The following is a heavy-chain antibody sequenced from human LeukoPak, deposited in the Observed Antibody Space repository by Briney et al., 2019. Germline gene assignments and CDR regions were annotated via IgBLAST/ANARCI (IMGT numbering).Heavy chain of an antibody. CDR3: ARVQRGYSYGLFDY. Sequence: SETLSLTCAVYGGSFSGYYWSWIRQPPGKGLEWIGEINHSGSTNYNPSLKSRLTISVDTSKNQFSLKLSSVTAADTAVYYCARVQRGYSYGLFDYWGQGTLVTVPS. D-gene: IGHD5-18*01. CDR1: GGSFSGYY. CDR2: INHSGST. J-gene: IGHJ4*02. V-gene: IGHV4-34*01.